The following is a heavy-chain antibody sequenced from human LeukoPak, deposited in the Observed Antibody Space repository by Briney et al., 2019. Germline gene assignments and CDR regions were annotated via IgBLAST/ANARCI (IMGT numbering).Heavy chain of an antibody. CDR1: GGSFSGYY. CDR2: INHSGST. V-gene: IGHV4-34*01. J-gene: IGHJ6*02. CDR3: ARGPSYYDSGSYYNAVGYYGMDV. D-gene: IGHD3-10*01. Sequence: SETLSLTCAVYGGSFSGYYWSWIRQPPGKGLEWIGEINHSGSTNYNPSLKSRVTISVDTSKNQFSLKLSSVTAADTAVYYCARGPSYYDSGSYYNAVGYYGMDVWGQGTTVTVSS.